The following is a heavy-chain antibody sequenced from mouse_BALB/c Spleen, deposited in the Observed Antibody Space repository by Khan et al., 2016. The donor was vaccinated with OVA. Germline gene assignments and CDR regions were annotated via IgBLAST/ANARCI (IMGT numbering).Heavy chain of an antibody. CDR3: ASGRLLLRYPDYFVY. V-gene: IGHV3-2*02. Sequence: EVQLQESGPGLLKPSQSLSLTCTITGYSITSDYAWNLIRLFAGYIQELITYHPSTCTPSYFPHLRLLISITRDTSKNQFCLQLNSVTTEDTATYYCASGRLLLRYPDYFVYWGEGTTLTDSS. CDR1: GYSITSDYA. D-gene: IGHD1-1*01. J-gene: IGHJ2*01. CDR2: HPSTCTP.